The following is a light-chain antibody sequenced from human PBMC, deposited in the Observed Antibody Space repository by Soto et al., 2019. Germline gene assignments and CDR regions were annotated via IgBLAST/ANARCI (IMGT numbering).Light chain of an antibody. V-gene: IGKV3-15*01. Sequence: EIVMTQSPATLSVSPGERATLSCRASQSVSSYLAWYQQKPGQAPRLLIYGASTRATGIPARFSGSVSGTEFTLTISSLQSEDFAVYYCQQYANWPPWTFGQGAKVEIK. CDR2: GAS. CDR3: QQYANWPPWT. J-gene: IGKJ1*01. CDR1: QSVSSY.